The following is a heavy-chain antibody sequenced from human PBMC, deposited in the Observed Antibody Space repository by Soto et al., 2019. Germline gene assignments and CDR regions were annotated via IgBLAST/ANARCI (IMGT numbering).Heavy chain of an antibody. CDR1: GYTFTSYD. CDR3: ARAGGSSSVYYYYMDV. J-gene: IGHJ6*03. Sequence: ASVKVSCKASGYTFTSYDINWVRQATGQGLEWMGWMNPNSGNTGYAQKFQGRVTTTRNTSISTAYMELSSLRSEDTAVFYCARAGGSSSVYYYYMDVWGKGTTVTVSS. D-gene: IGHD6-6*01. V-gene: IGHV1-8*01. CDR2: MNPNSGNT.